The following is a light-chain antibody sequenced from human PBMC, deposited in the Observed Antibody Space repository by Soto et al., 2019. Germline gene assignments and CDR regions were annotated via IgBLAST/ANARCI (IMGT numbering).Light chain of an antibody. Sequence: EIVLTQSPATLSLSPGERATLSCRASQSVGSYLAWYQQKPGQAPRLLIYDASNRATGIPARFSGSGSGTDFALTISSLEPEDFAVYYCQQRSNWPGTFGQGTKVEI. CDR3: QQRSNWPGT. V-gene: IGKV3-11*01. J-gene: IGKJ1*01. CDR2: DAS. CDR1: QSVGSY.